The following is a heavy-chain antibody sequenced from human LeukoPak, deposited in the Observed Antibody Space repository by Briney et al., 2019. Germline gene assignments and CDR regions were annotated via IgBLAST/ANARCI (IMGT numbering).Heavy chain of an antibody. J-gene: IGHJ4*02. D-gene: IGHD5-12*01. CDR2: IYYSGST. CDR3: ARSPDQWLRNFDY. CDR1: GGSISSYY. V-gene: IGHV4-59*01. Sequence: SETLSLTCTVSGGSISSYYWSWIRQPPGKGLEWIGYIYYSGSTNYNPSLKSRVTISVDTSKNQFSLKLSSVTAADTAVYYCARSPDQWLRNFDYWGQGTLVTVSS.